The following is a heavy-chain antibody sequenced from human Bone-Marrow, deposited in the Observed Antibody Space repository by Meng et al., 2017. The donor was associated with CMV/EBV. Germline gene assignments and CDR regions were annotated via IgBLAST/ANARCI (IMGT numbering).Heavy chain of an antibody. Sequence: SGPTLVKPTQTLTLTCTYSGFSLSTSGTCVSWVRQPPGKALECLALVDCDDDKFYSTSLKTRLTSSKDTSKNQVVLTMTNMDPVDTAKYYRSLMSSSTAFDYWGQGTLVTVSS. CDR3: SLMSSSTAFDY. V-gene: IGHV2-70*20. J-gene: IGHJ4*02. CDR2: VDCDDDK. D-gene: IGHD6-6*01. CDR1: GFSLSTSGTC.